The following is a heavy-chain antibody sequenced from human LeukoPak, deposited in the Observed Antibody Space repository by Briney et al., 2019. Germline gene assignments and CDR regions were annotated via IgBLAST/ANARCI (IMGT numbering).Heavy chain of an antibody. CDR3: ARSHDTPMIRGHLDH. Sequence: GGSLRLSCEASGITLGGFSMNWVRQAPGKGLEWVSSISSSSNYIYYADSVKGRFTISRDNAKKSLYLQMNSLRAEDTAVYYCARSHDTPMIRGHLDHWGQGTLVTVSS. CDR1: GITLGGFS. V-gene: IGHV3-21*01. J-gene: IGHJ4*02. CDR2: ISSSSNYI. D-gene: IGHD5-18*01.